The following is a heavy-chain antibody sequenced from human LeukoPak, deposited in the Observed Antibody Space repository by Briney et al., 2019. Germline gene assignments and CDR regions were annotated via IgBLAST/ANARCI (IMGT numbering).Heavy chain of an antibody. CDR2: IYYSEST. CDR3: AREGGLGYYYYGMDV. D-gene: IGHD3-16*01. J-gene: IGHJ6*02. V-gene: IGHV4-31*03. CDR1: GGSISSGGYY. Sequence: SQTLSLTCTVSGGSISSGGYYWSWIRQHPGKGLEWIGYIYYSESTYYNPSLKSRVTISVDTSKNQFSLKLSSVTAADTAVYYCAREGGLGYYYYGMDVWGQGTTVTVSS.